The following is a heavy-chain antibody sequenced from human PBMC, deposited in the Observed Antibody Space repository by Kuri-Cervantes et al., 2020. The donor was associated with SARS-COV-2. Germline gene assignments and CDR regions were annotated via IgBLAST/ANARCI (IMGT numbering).Heavy chain of an antibody. CDR2: INPDGSYT. CDR1: GFTFSGQW. Sequence: WGSLRLSCAASGFTFSGQWIHWVRHAPGKGLVWVSRINPDGSYTNNADSVKDRFTLSRDNAKNMLFLQMNSLSAEATAVYYCVRDGDHWNFDYWGQGTLVTVSS. V-gene: IGHV3-74*01. CDR3: VRDGDHWNFDY. J-gene: IGHJ4*02. D-gene: IGHD1-1*01.